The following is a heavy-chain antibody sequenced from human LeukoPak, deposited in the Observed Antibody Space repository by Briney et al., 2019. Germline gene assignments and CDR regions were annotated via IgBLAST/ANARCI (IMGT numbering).Heavy chain of an antibody. J-gene: IGHJ5*02. CDR3: ARDLLGGSGSYENWFDP. V-gene: IGHV4-39*07. D-gene: IGHD3-10*01. CDR1: GGSISSSRSY. CDR2: VYHSGST. Sequence: SETLSLTCSVSGGSISSSRSYWGWIRQTPGKGLEWIGSVYHSGSTYYNPSLKSRVTISVDTSKNQFSLNLSSVTAADTVVYYCARDLLGGSGSYENWFDPWGQGTLVTVSS.